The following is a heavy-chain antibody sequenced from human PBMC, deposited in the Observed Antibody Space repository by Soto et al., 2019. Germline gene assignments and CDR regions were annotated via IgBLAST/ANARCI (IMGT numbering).Heavy chain of an antibody. D-gene: IGHD2-2*02. V-gene: IGHV3-53*02. CDR1: GFTVSNNF. J-gene: IGHJ4*02. Sequence: EVQLVGTGGGLIQPGGSLRLSCTASGFTVSNNFLSWVRQAPGKGLEWVSAIFGGGDTYYSDSVKCRFTISRDNSRNTLYLQMTSLRAEDTAVYYCARHSIQAGLFDSWGQGTLVTVSS. CDR3: ARHSIQAGLFDS. CDR2: IFGGGDT.